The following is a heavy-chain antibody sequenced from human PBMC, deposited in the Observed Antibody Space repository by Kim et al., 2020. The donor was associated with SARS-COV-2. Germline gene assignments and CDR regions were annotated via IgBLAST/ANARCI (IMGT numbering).Heavy chain of an antibody. J-gene: IGHJ3*02. D-gene: IGHD1-26*01. CDR3: ATVSSSYSSRGEAFDI. V-gene: IGHV1-24*01. CDR2: FDPEDGET. CDR1: GYTLTELS. Sequence: ASVKVSCKVSGYTLTELSMHWVRQAPGKGLEWMGGFDPEDGETIYAQKFQGRVTMTEDTSTDTAHMELSSLRSEDTAVYYCATVSSSYSSRGEAFDIWGQGTMVTVSS.